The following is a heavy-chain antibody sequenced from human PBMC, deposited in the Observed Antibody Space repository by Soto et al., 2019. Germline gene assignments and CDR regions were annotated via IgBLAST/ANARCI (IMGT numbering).Heavy chain of an antibody. Sequence: SETLSLTCTVSGDSVSSGGYYWSWIRQPPGKGLEWIGYIYSSGSANYNPSLKSRVTISRDTSRNQISLKVASVTAADTAGYYCARGFSSVSMDAWGQGTTVTVSS. CDR1: GDSVSSGGYY. D-gene: IGHD6-19*01. CDR2: IYSSGSA. V-gene: IGHV4-61*08. J-gene: IGHJ6*02. CDR3: ARGFSSVSMDA.